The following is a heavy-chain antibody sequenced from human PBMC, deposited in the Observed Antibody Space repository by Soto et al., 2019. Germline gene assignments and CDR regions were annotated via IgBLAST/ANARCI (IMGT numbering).Heavy chain of an antibody. CDR3: VRADCTGGSCYPNFDY. J-gene: IGHJ4*02. CDR1: GFIFSNFA. D-gene: IGHD2-15*01. CDR2: IWYDGGSK. Sequence: QVHLVESGGSVVQPGRSLRLSCAASGFIFSNFAMHWVRQAPGKGLEWVAVIWYDGGSKYYADSVKGRFTISRDNSKKTLFLQVNSLRAEDTAVYYCVRADCTGGSCYPNFDYWGQGTLVTVSS. V-gene: IGHV3-33*01.